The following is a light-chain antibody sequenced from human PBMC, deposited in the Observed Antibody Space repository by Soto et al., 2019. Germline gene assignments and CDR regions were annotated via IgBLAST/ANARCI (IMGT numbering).Light chain of an antibody. CDR2: SAY. CDR3: LQQDTYPYA. CDR1: QGIRNA. Sequence: DLPMTQSPSSLSASVGDRVTLTCRASQGIRNALAWYQKKPGKAPERLIYSAYMLQSGVSSRFSGSGSGTDFTLTITRLQPEDFASYYCLQQDTYPYAFGQGTKLAIK. V-gene: IGKV1-17*01. J-gene: IGKJ2*01.